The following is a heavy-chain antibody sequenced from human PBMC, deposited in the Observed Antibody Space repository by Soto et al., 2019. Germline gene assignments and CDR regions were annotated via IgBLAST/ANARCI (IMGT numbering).Heavy chain of an antibody. Sequence: ASVKVSCKASGYTFTSYAMHWVRQAPGQRLEWMGWINAGNGNTKYSQKFQGRVTITRDTSASTAYMELSSLRSEDTAVYYCARVLDYYDSSGYYPDYWGQGTLVTV. J-gene: IGHJ4*02. V-gene: IGHV1-3*01. CDR1: GYTFTSYA. CDR3: ARVLDYYDSSGYYPDY. CDR2: INAGNGNT. D-gene: IGHD3-22*01.